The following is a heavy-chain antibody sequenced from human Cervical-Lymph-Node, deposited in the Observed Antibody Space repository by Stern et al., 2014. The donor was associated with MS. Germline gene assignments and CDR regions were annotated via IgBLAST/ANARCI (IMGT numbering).Heavy chain of an antibody. D-gene: IGHD3-16*02. CDR3: ARLNMITFGGVIVKGTGAFDI. Sequence: QVQLQESGPGLVKPSETLSLTCTVSGGSITSYYWSWIRQPPGKGLEWIGYIYYSGSTNYNPSLKSRVTISADTSKNQLSLKLSSVTAADTAVYYCARLNMITFGGVIVKGTGAFDIWGQGTMVTVSS. V-gene: IGHV4-59*01. J-gene: IGHJ3*02. CDR1: GGSITSYY. CDR2: IYYSGST.